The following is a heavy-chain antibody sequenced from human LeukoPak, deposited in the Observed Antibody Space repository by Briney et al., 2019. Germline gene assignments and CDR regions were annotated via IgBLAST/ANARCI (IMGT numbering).Heavy chain of an antibody. D-gene: IGHD2-2*03. V-gene: IGHV4-30-4*08. CDR3: ARGLGYCSSTSCYFYWFDP. J-gene: IGHJ5*02. Sequence: PSETLSLTCTVSGGSISSGDYYWSWIRQPPGKGLEWIGYIYYSGSTYYNPSLKSRFTISVDTSKNQFSLKLSSVTAADTAVYYCARGLGYCSSTSCYFYWFDPWGQGTLVTVSS. CDR2: IYYSGST. CDR1: GGSISSGDYY.